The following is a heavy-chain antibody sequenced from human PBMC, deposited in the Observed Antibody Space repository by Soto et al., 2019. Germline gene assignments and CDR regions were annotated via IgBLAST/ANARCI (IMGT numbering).Heavy chain of an antibody. CDR2: ISAYNGNT. D-gene: IGHD6-13*01. V-gene: IGHV1-18*01. Sequence: QVQLVQSGAEVKKPGASVKVSCKASGYTFTSYGISWVRQAPGQGLEWMGWISAYNGNTNYAQKLQGRVTMTTDTSTSTAYMELRSLRSDDTAVYFCARVSKNSSSWGDDAFDIWGQGTMVTVSS. J-gene: IGHJ3*02. CDR3: ARVSKNSSSWGDDAFDI. CDR1: GYTFTSYG.